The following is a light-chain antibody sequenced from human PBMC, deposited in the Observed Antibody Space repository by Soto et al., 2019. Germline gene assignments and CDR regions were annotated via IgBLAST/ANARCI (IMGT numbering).Light chain of an antibody. V-gene: IGKV3-20*01. CDR3: QQSGSAAVT. Sequence: EIVLTQSPDTLSLSPGERATLSCRASQRGSRNSLAWYQQKRGQAPRLLIYDASSRATGIPDRFSGGGSGTHFTLTIRRLEPEDLVLYYCQQSGSAAVTFGGGTKVESK. CDR2: DAS. J-gene: IGKJ4*01. CDR1: QRGSRNS.